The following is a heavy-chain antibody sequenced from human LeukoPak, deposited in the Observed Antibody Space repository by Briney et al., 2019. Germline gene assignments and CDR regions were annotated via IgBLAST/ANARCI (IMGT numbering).Heavy chain of an antibody. J-gene: IGHJ3*02. Sequence: GGSLRLSCAASGFTFSNAWMSRVRQAPGKGLEWVGRIKSKTDGGTTDYAAPVKGRFTISRDDSKNTLYLQMNSLNTEDTAVYYCQGSGSYYNGDAFDIWGQGTMVTVSS. V-gene: IGHV3-15*01. CDR2: IKSKTDGGTT. D-gene: IGHD3-10*01. CDR1: GFTFSNAW. CDR3: QGSGSYYNGDAFDI.